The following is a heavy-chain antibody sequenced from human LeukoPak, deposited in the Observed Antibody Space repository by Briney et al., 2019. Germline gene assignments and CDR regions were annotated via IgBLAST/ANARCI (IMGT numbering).Heavy chain of an antibody. Sequence: GASVKVSCKASGYTFTSYGISWVRQAPGQGLEWMGWINPNSGGISYAQRFQGRVTMTKDTPISTAYMELSRLRSDDTAVYYCARDDVGSSSVPWGQGTLVTVSS. J-gene: IGHJ5*02. D-gene: IGHD6-6*01. CDR2: INPNSGGI. CDR3: ARDDVGSSSVP. V-gene: IGHV1-2*02. CDR1: GYTFTSYG.